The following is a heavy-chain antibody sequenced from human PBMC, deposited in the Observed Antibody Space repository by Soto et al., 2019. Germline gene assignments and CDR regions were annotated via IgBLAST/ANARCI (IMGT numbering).Heavy chain of an antibody. Sequence: GGSLRLSCAASGFTFSSYSMNWVRQAPGKGLEWVSSISSSSSYIYYADSVKGRFTIARDNAKNSLYLQMNSLRAEDTAVYYCASDSHSIAVAGTSYYGMDVWGQGITVTVSS. V-gene: IGHV3-21*01. CDR2: ISSSSSYI. D-gene: IGHD6-19*01. J-gene: IGHJ6*02. CDR3: ASDSHSIAVAGTSYYGMDV. CDR1: GFTFSSYS.